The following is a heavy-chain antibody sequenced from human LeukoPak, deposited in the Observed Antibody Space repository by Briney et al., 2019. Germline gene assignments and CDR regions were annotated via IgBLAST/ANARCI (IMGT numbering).Heavy chain of an antibody. J-gene: IGHJ4*02. Sequence: SETLSLTCTVSAGSISTYSWSWIRQPAGKGLEWIGRIYTSGNTNYNPSLKSRVTMSVDTSKNQFSLKLTSVTAADTAVYYCAKDPGVGAYDYWGQGTLVTVSS. V-gene: IGHV4-4*07. D-gene: IGHD1-26*01. CDR3: AKDPGVGAYDY. CDR2: IYTSGNT. CDR1: AGSISTYS.